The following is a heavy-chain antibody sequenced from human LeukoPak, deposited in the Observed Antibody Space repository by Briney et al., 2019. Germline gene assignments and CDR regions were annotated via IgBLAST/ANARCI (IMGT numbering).Heavy chain of an antibody. CDR2: INHSGST. V-gene: IGHV4-34*01. CDR3: ARDLYSANFFDY. J-gene: IGHJ4*02. D-gene: IGHD4-11*01. CDR1: GGSFSGYY. Sequence: SETLSLTCAVYGGSFSGYYWSWVRQPPGKGLEWIGEINHSGSTNYNPSLKSRVTISVDTSKNQFSLKLNSVTAADTAVYYCARDLYSANFFDYWGQGTLVTVSS.